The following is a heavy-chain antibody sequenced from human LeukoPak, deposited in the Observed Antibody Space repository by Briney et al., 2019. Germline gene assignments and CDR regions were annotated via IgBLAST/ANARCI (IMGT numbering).Heavy chain of an antibody. CDR2: LYHSGST. D-gene: IGHD6-13*01. J-gene: IGHJ3*02. V-gene: IGHV4-38-2*01. Sequence: SETLSLTCAVSGYSISSGYYWGWIRQPPGKGLEWRESLYHSGSTYYIPSPKRRVTLSVDTSKNRFSLKLSSVTGADTAVYYCARHIFLMAAAGTGSAFDIWGQGTMVTVSS. CDR3: ARHIFLMAAAGTGSAFDI. CDR1: GYSISSGYY.